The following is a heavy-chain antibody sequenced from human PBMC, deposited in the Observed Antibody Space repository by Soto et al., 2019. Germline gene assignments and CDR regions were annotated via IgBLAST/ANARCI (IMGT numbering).Heavy chain of an antibody. D-gene: IGHD3-3*01. J-gene: IGHJ6*02. Sequence: PSQTLSLTCAISGDSVSSNSAAWNWIRQSPSRGLEWLGRTYHRSKWYNDYAVSVKGRITINPDTSKNQFSLQLRSVTPEDTAAYYCARGGDFWSGSHNYYYYGMDVWGQGTTVTVSS. CDR2: TYHRSKWYN. CDR1: GDSVSSNSAA. V-gene: IGHV6-1*01. CDR3: ARGGDFWSGSHNYYYYGMDV.